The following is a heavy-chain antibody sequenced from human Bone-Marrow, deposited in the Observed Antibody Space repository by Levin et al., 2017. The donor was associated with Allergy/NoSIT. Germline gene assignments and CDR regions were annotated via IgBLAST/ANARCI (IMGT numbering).Heavy chain of an antibody. D-gene: IGHD5-12*01. J-gene: IGHJ2*01. CDR1: GVTFSTDP. CDR3: AKDPTGGYSGYEFRYFDL. V-gene: IGHV3-23*01. Sequence: HAGGSLRLSCAASGVTFSTDPMSWVRQAPGKGLEWVSAISGNGVRTFYADSVRGRFTISRDNSKNTLYLQINSLRAEDTAVYYCAKDPTGGYSGYEFRYFDLWGRGTLVTVSS. CDR2: ISGNGVRT.